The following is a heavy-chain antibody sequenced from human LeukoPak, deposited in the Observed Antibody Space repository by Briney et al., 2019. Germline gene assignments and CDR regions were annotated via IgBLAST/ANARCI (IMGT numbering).Heavy chain of an antibody. D-gene: IGHD2-2*01. CDR2: INHSGSA. Sequence: PSETLSLTCAVYGGSFSGYYWSWIRQPPGKGLEWIGEINHSGSANYNPSLKGRVTISVDTSKNQFSLKLSSVTAADTAVYYCARVHAYCSSTSCSPPPWGQGTLVTVSS. CDR1: GGSFSGYY. CDR3: ARVHAYCSSTSCSPPP. V-gene: IGHV4-34*01. J-gene: IGHJ5*02.